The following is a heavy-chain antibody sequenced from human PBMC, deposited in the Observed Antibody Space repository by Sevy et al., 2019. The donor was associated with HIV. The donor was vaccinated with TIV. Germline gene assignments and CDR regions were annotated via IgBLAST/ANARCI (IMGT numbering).Heavy chain of an antibody. V-gene: IGHV3-74*01. Sequence: GGSLRLSCAASGFTFSNYWMHWVRQAPEKGLMWVSRISSDGSITNYADSVKGRFTISRDNAKNRLYLQMNSLRVEHTAVYYCARVRGYSYGEFDYWGQGTLVTVSS. CDR2: ISSDGSIT. D-gene: IGHD5-18*01. CDR3: ARVRGYSYGEFDY. J-gene: IGHJ4*02. CDR1: GFTFSNYW.